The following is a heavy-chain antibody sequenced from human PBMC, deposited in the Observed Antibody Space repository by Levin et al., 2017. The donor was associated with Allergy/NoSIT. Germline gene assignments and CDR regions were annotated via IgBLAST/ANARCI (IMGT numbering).Heavy chain of an antibody. Sequence: SCAASGFTFNSYAMHWVRQAPGKGLEWVALTSNDGSNKYYADSVRGRFTISRDNSKNTLYLQMDSLRAEDTAVYYCAKDRSYRNTVADYWGQGTLVTVSS. CDR3: AKDRSYRNTVADY. CDR1: GFTFNSYA. D-gene: IGHD1-26*01. V-gene: IGHV3-30*18. CDR2: TSNDGSNK. J-gene: IGHJ4*02.